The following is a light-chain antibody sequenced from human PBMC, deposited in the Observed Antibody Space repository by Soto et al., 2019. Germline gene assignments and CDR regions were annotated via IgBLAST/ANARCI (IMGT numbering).Light chain of an antibody. CDR1: QSIKSC. CDR2: AAS. V-gene: IGKV1-39*01. CDR3: QQSCSSPWT. Sequence: DIQMTQSPSSLSASVGDRVTISCRASQSIKSCLNWYQHKPGKAPLLLIFAASSLRSGVPSRFRGSGSGTDFTLAINSLQPDDFASYYCQQSCSSPWTFGQGTKMEIK. J-gene: IGKJ1*01.